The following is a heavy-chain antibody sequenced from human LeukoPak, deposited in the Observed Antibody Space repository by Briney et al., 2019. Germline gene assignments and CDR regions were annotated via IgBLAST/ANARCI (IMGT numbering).Heavy chain of an antibody. V-gene: IGHV1-18*01. Sequence: ASVKVSCKASGYTFTSYGISWVRQAPGQGLEWMGWISAYNGNTNYAQKLQGRVTVTTDTSTSTAYMELRSLRSDDTAVYYCARVFGRGGVITIYYYYGMDVWGQGTTVTVSS. CDR1: GYTFTSYG. CDR2: ISAYNGNT. CDR3: ARVFGRGGVITIYYYYGMDV. D-gene: IGHD3-10*01. J-gene: IGHJ6*02.